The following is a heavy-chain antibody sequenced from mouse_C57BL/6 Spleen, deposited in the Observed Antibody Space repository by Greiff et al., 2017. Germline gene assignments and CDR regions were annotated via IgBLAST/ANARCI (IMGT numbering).Heavy chain of an antibody. CDR3: ARFDGYYPSLAMDY. D-gene: IGHD2-3*01. CDR1: GYTFTSYD. V-gene: IGHV1-85*01. CDR2: IYPRDGST. Sequence: QVQLQQSGPELVKPGASVKLSCKASGYTFTSYDINWVKQRPGQGLEWIGWIYPRDGSTKYNEKFKGKATLTVDTSSSTAYMELHSLTSEDSAVYFCARFDGYYPSLAMDYWGQGTSVTVSS. J-gene: IGHJ4*01.